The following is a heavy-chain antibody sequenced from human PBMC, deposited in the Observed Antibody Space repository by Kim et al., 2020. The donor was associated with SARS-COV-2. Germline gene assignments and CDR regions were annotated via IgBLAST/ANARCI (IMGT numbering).Heavy chain of an antibody. CDR3: ARVDSYGFDY. D-gene: IGHD5-18*01. CDR2: SP. J-gene: IGHJ4*02. V-gene: IGHV4-39*01. Sequence: SPYYNPSLKSRVTISVDTSKNQFSLKLSSVTAADTAVYYCARVDSYGFDYWGQGTLVTVSS.